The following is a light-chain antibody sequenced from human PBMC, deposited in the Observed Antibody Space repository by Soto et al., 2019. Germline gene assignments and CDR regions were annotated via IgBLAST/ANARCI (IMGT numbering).Light chain of an antibody. Sequence: DIQMTQSPSSLSASVGDRVIITYRESQSISTYVNWYQQRXGTAPKXXLYAASTLQRGVPSRFSGSGSGTDFSRTITSLQSEDFATYFCQQTYTILFTFGQGTRLEIK. CDR3: QQTYTILFT. V-gene: IGKV1-39*01. CDR2: AAS. J-gene: IGKJ5*01. CDR1: QSISTY.